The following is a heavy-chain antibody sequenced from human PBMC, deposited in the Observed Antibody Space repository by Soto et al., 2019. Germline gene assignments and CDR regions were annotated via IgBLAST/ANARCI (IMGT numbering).Heavy chain of an antibody. CDR3: ARDRREQLWFGYYYGMDV. CDR1: GFTFSSYG. Sequence: GGSLRLSCAASGFTFSSYGMHWVRQAPGKGLEWVAVIWYDGSNKYYADSVKGRFTISRDNSKNTLYLQMNSLRAEDTAVYYCARDRREQLWFGYYYGMDVWGQGTTVTVSS. D-gene: IGHD5-18*01. CDR2: IWYDGSNK. J-gene: IGHJ6*02. V-gene: IGHV3-33*01.